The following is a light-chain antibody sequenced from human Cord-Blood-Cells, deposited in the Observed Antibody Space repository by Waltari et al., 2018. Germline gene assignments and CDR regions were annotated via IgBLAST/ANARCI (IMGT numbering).Light chain of an antibody. CDR2: GAS. CDR3: KQYDNLPPFT. Sequence: DIQMTQSPSSLPASVGDRVTITCHASQDISNYLNWYPQKPGNAPKLLIYGASNLETGVPSRFSGSGSGTDFTFTISSLQPEDIATYYCKQYDNLPPFTFGPGTKVDIK. CDR1: QDISNY. J-gene: IGKJ3*01. V-gene: IGKV1-33*01.